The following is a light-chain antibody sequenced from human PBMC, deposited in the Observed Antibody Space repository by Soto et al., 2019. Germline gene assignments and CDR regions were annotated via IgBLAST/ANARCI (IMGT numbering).Light chain of an antibody. CDR3: MQALQTPMA. J-gene: IGKJ4*01. V-gene: IGKV2-28*01. CDR2: LGS. CDR1: QSLLHRNGYNY. Sequence: DIVMTQSPLSLPVPPGEPASISCRSSQSLLHRNGYNYLDWYLQKPGQSPQLLIYLGSNRASGVSDRFSGSGSGTDFTLKISRVEAEDVGVYYCMQALQTPMAFGGGTKVEIK.